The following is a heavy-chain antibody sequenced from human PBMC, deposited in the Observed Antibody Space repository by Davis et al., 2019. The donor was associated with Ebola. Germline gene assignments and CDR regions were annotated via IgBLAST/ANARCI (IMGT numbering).Heavy chain of an antibody. CDR3: ARISEEGLLLGAFDI. D-gene: IGHD2-21*02. CDR1: GFSLSNARMG. J-gene: IGHJ3*02. V-gene: IGHV2-26*01. CDR2: IFSNDEK. Sequence: SGPTLVKPTETLTLTRTVSGFSLSNARMGVSWIRQPPGKALEWLAHIFSNDEKSYSTSLKSRLTISKDTSKSQVVLTMTNMDPVDTATYYCARISEEGLLLGAFDIWGQGTMVTVSS.